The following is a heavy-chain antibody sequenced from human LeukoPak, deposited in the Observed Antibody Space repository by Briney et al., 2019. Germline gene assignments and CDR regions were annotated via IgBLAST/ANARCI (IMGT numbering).Heavy chain of an antibody. J-gene: IGHJ4*02. V-gene: IGHV1-69*13. Sequence: SVKVSCKASGGTFSSYAISWVRQAPGQGREWMGGIIPIFGTANYAQKFQGRVTITADESTSTAYMELSSLRSEDTAVYYCANIAVAGTSKDYWGQGTLVTVSS. CDR1: GGTFSSYA. CDR2: IIPIFGTA. CDR3: ANIAVAGTSKDY. D-gene: IGHD6-19*01.